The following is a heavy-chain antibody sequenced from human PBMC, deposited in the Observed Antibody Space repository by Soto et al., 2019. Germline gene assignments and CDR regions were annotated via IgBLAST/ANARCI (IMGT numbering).Heavy chain of an antibody. CDR1: GGTFSTYS. V-gene: IGHV1-69*01. CDR2: SLPIFGTA. CDR3: ARGVRYPTSSNYDGVDF. D-gene: IGHD1-20*01. Sequence: QVQLVQSGAEVKKPGSSVKVSCKASGGTFSTYSMSWVRQAPGQGLEWMGGSLPIFGTAHYAQHFQGRVTSTADESTSTASRELRSMTSDDTAVYYWARGVRYPTSSNYDGVDFWGSGNRVNAPS. J-gene: IGHJ6*04.